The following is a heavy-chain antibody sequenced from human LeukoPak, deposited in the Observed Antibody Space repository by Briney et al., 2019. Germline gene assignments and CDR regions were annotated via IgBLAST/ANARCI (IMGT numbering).Heavy chain of an antibody. V-gene: IGHV4-34*01. J-gene: IGHJ6*04. CDR2: INHSGGT. Sequence: PSETLSLTCAVYGGSFSGYYWSWIRQPPGKGLEWIGEINHSGGTNYNPSLKSRVTISVDTSKNQFSLKLSSVTAADTAVYYCARGSRSTYYYGSGSPQGYYYGMDVWGKGTTVTVSS. CDR3: ARGSRSTYYYGSGSPQGYYYGMDV. CDR1: GGSFSGYY. D-gene: IGHD3-10*01.